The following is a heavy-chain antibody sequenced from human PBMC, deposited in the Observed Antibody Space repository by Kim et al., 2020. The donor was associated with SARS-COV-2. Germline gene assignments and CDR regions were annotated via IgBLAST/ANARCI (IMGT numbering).Heavy chain of an antibody. Sequence: GESLKISCKGSGYSFTSYWIGWVRQMPGKGLEWMGIIYPGDSDTRYSPSFQGQVTISADKSISTAYLQWSSLKASDTAMYYCARLGASVDYCSGGSCYYYGMDVWGQGTTVTVSS. CDR3: ARLGASVDYCSGGSCYYYGMDV. V-gene: IGHV5-51*01. J-gene: IGHJ6*02. D-gene: IGHD2-15*01. CDR1: GYSFTSYW. CDR2: IYPGDSDT.